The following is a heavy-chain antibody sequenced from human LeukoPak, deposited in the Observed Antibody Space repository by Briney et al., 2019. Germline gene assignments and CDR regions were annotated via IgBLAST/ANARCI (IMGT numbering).Heavy chain of an antibody. CDR2: ISSSGRTI. V-gene: IGHV3-11*01. CDR1: GFTFSDYY. D-gene: IGHD3-3*01. CDR3: ARDLQGGNYDFWSGYRYYYYYYYMDV. J-gene: IGHJ6*03. Sequence: GGSLRLSCAASGFTFSDYYMSWIRQAPGKGLEWVSYISSSGRTIHYADSVKGRFTISRDNVKNSLYLQMNSLRAEDTAVYYCARDLQGGNYDFWSGYRYYYYYYYMDVWGKGTTVTVSS.